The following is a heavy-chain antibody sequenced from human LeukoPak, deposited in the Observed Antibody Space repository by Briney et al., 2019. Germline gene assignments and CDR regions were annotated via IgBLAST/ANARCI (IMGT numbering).Heavy chain of an antibody. J-gene: IGHJ4*02. V-gene: IGHV3-20*04. CDR2: TNWNGGST. D-gene: IGHD2-2*01. CDR1: GFTFDDYG. Sequence: GGSLRLSCAASGFTFDDYGMSWVRQAPGKGLEWVSGTNWNGGSTGYADSVKGRFTISRDNAKNSLYLQMNSLRAEDTAVYYCARVSGVVVVPASDYWGQGTLVTVSS. CDR3: ARVSGVVVVPASDY.